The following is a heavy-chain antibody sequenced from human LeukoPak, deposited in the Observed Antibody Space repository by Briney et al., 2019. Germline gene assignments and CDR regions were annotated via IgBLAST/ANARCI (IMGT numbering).Heavy chain of an antibody. Sequence: GESLKISCKGSGYSFTNYWIAWVRQMPGKGLEWMGIIYPGDSDTRYSPSFQGQVTISADKSISTAYLQWSSLKASDTAMYYCARLGRYCSSTSCYSYYYMDVWGKGTTVIISS. J-gene: IGHJ6*03. CDR1: GYSFTNYW. V-gene: IGHV5-51*01. D-gene: IGHD2-2*01. CDR3: ARLGRYCSSTSCYSYYYMDV. CDR2: IYPGDSDT.